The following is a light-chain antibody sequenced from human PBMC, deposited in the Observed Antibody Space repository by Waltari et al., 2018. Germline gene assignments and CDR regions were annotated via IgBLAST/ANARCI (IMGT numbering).Light chain of an antibody. J-gene: IGLJ3*02. Sequence: SYELTQPPSVSVTPGQTASINRSGDILANQYASWYQQKPGQSPLLVIDQYTKRPSEIPERCSGSKSANAATLTITGTQAVDEADYYCQALGTGAWVFGGGTKLTVL. CDR2: QYT. V-gene: IGLV3-1*01. CDR1: ILANQY. CDR3: QALGTGAWV.